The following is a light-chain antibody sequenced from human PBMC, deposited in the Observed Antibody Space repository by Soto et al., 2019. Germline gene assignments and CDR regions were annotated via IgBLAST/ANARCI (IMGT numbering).Light chain of an antibody. J-gene: IGKJ5*01. V-gene: IGKV1-27*01. CDR1: QGISNF. CDR3: QKYSSVIT. CDR2: AAS. Sequence: DIQMTQSPSSLSASVGDRVTITCRASQGISNFLAWYQQKSGKVPKLLISAASTLQSGVPSRFSGSGSGTDFTLTITSPQPEDVATYYCQKYSSVITFGQGTRLEIK.